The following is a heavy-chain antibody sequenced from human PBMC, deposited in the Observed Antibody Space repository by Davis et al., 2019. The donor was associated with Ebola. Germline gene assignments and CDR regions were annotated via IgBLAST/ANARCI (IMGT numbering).Heavy chain of an antibody. CDR2: ISAYNGNT. V-gene: IGHV1-18*04. J-gene: IGHJ5*02. D-gene: IGHD6-19*01. Sequence: GESLKISCKGSGYSFTSYGISWVRQAPGQGLEWMGWISAYNGNTNYAQKLQGRVTMTTDTSTSTAYMELRSLRSDDTAVYYCARVPYSSGWWGNWFDPWGQGTLVTVSS. CDR3: ARVPYSSGWWGNWFDP. CDR1: GYSFTSYG.